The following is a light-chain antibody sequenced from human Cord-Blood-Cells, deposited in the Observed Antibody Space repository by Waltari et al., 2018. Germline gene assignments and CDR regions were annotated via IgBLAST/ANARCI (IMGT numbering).Light chain of an antibody. CDR1: QSVSSSY. J-gene: IGKJ2*01. CDR2: GPS. CDR3: QQYGSSYT. Sequence: EIVLTLSPGTLSLSPGERATLSCRASQSVSSSYLAWYQQKPGQAPRLLIYGPSSRATGIPDRFSGSGSGTDFTLTISRLEPEDFAVYYCQQYGSSYTFGQGTKLEIK. V-gene: IGKV3-20*01.